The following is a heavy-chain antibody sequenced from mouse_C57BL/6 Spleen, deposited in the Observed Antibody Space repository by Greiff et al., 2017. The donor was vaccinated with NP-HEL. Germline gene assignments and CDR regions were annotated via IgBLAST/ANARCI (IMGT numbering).Heavy chain of an antibody. CDR3: ARERSTTVVATRYFDV. V-gene: IGHV1-36*01. D-gene: IGHD1-1*01. CDR2: VYPYNGGT. CDR1: GFTFTDYY. Sequence: VQLQQSGPVLVKPGPSVKISCKASGFTFTDYYMHWVKQSHGKSLEWIGLVYPYNGGTSYNQKFKGKATLTVDTSSSTAYMELNSLTSEDSAVYYCARERSTTVVATRYFDVWGTGTTVTVSS. J-gene: IGHJ1*03.